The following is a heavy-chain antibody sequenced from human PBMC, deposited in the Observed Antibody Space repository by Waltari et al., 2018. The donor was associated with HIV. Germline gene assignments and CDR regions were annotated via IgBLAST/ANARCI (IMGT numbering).Heavy chain of an antibody. V-gene: IGHV4-61*02. J-gene: IGHJ6*02. CDR1: GGSISSGSYY. Sequence: QVQLQESGPGLVKPLQTLSLTCTVSGGSISSGSYYWNWIRQPAGKGVEWIGRIYPSGSTNYNPSLKSRVTISVDTSKNQFSLKLSSVTAADTAVYYCARVFCSGGSCYGDGRYGMDVWAKGPRSPSP. D-gene: IGHD2-15*01. CDR3: ARVFCSGGSCYGDGRYGMDV. CDR2: IYPSGST.